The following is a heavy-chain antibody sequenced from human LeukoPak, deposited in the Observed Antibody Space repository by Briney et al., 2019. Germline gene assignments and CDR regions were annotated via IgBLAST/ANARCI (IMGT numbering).Heavy chain of an antibody. D-gene: IGHD4-23*01. V-gene: IGHV3-7*05. CDR2: IKQDGSEK. CDR1: GLTFSSYW. CDR3: GRRGNLDY. Sequence: GGSLRLSCAASGLTFSSYWMSWVRQAPGKGLEWVANIKQDGSEKYYVDSVKGRFTVSRDNAKNSLYLEMNSLRAEDTAVYYCGRRGNLDYWGQGTLVTVSS. J-gene: IGHJ4*02.